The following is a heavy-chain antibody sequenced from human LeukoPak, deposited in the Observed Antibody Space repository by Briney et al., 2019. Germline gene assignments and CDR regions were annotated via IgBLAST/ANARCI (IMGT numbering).Heavy chain of an antibody. CDR3: ASSHGDSYGIDY. CDR2: IYYSGST. J-gene: IGHJ4*02. D-gene: IGHD5-18*01. CDR1: GGSISSSSYY. V-gene: IGHV4-39*07. Sequence: SETLSLTCTVSGGSISSSSYYWGWIRQPPGKGLEWIGSIYYSGSTYYNPSLKSRATISVDTSKNQFSLKLSSVTAADTAVYYCASSHGDSYGIDYWGQGTLVTVSS.